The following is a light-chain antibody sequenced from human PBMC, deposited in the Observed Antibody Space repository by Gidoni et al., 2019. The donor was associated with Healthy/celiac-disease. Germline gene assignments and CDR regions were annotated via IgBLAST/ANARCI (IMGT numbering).Light chain of an antibody. V-gene: IGKV1-39*01. CDR1: QSISSY. CDR2: AAS. J-gene: IGKJ5*01. Sequence: DIQMTQSPSSLSASVGDRVTITCRASQSISSYLNWYQQNPGRASKLLIYAASSLQSGVPSRFSGSGSGTDFTLTISSLQPEDFATYYCQQSYSTPITFGQXTRLEIK. CDR3: QQSYSTPIT.